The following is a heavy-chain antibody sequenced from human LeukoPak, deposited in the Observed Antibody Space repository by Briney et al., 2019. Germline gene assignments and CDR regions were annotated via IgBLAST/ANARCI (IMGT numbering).Heavy chain of an antibody. CDR1: GGTFSSYA. CDR3: ARGNVGTAMAPYY. J-gene: IGHJ4*02. CDR2: IIPIFGTA. Sequence: ASVKVSCKASGGTFSSYAISWVRQAPGQGLEWMGGIIPIFGTANYAQKFQGRVTITTDESTSTAYMELSSLRSEDTAVYYCARGNVGTAMAPYYWGQGTLVTVSS. D-gene: IGHD5-18*01. V-gene: IGHV1-69*05.